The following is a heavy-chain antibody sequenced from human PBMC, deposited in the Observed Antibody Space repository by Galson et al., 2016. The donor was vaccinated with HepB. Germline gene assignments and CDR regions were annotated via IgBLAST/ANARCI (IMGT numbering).Heavy chain of an antibody. CDR1: GYTFTSYG. J-gene: IGHJ4*02. D-gene: IGHD3-10*01. CDR3: ARLWFGELLAKAD. CDR2: ISGDNGNT. Sequence: VKVSCKASGYTFTSYGITWVRQAPGQGLEWMGWISGDNGNTKYAQKVQGRVTMTIDTSTNTAYMELRSLRSDDTAVYYCARLWFGELLAKADWGQGTLVTVSS. V-gene: IGHV1-18*04.